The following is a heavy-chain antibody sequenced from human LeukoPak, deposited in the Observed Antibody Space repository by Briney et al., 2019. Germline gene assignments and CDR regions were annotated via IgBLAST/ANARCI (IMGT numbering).Heavy chain of an antibody. Sequence: ASVKVSCKASGYTFTSYGISWVRQAPGQGLEWMGWISAYNGNTNYAQKLQGRVTMTTDTSTSTAYMELRSLRSDDTAVYYCARIPIVVVVAAVGSYWFDPWGQGTLVTASS. CDR2: ISAYNGNT. CDR3: ARIPIVVVVAAVGSYWFDP. D-gene: IGHD2-15*01. J-gene: IGHJ5*02. V-gene: IGHV1-18*01. CDR1: GYTFTSYG.